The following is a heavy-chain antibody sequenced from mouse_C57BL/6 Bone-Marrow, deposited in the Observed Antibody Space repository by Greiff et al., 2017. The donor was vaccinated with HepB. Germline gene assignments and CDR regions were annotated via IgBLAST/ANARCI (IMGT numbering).Heavy chain of an antibody. CDR2: INYDGSST. J-gene: IGHJ3*01. D-gene: IGHD2-14*01. V-gene: IGHV5-16*01. Sequence: DVKLVESEGGLVQPGSSMKLSCTASGFTFSDYYMAWVRQVPEKGLEWVANINYDGSSTYYLDSLKSRFIISRDNAKNILYLQMSSLKSEDTATYYCARGYDWFAYWGQGTLVTVSA. CDR3: ARGYDWFAY. CDR1: GFTFSDYY.